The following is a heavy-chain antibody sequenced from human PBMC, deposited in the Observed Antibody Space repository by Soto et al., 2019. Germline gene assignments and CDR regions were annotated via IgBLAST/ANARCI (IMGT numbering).Heavy chain of an antibody. CDR3: ARGYSGYLAWFDP. V-gene: IGHV4-30-2*01. CDR2: IYQSGST. Sequence: PSETLSLTCVVSGDSISSGGYSWTWIRQPPGKGLEWIGHIYQSGSTLYNPSLESRVTISVDKSKNQFSLELSSLRSEDTAVYYCARGYSGYLAWFDPWGQGTLVTVS. D-gene: IGHD5-12*01. CDR1: GDSISSGGYS. J-gene: IGHJ5*02.